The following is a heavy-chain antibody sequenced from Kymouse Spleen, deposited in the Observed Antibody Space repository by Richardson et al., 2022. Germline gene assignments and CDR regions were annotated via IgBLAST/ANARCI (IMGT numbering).Heavy chain of an antibody. CDR3: ARGGEYSSSSAGDYYYYYGMDV. D-gene: IGHD6-6*01. CDR2: IYHSGST. Sequence: QVQLQESGPGLVKPSGTLSLTCAVSGGSISSSNWWSWVRQPPGKGLEWIGEIYHSGSTNYNPSLKSRVTISVDKSKNQFSLKLSSVTAADTAVYYCARGGEYSSSSAGDYYYYYGMDVWGQGTTVTVSS. V-gene: IGHV4-4*02. J-gene: IGHJ6*02. CDR1: GGSISSSNW.